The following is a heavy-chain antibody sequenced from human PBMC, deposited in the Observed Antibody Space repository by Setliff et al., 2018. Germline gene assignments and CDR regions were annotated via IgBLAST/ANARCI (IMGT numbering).Heavy chain of an antibody. CDR3: VREGVDSRSSTDYRYYMDV. D-gene: IGHD3-22*01. J-gene: IGHJ6*03. CDR1: GGTFSNYG. CDR2: AIPMFGTR. Sequence: SVKVSCKAPGGTFSNYGISWVRQAPGQGLEWMGGAIPMFGTRNYARKFQGRVTIITDESTSTAYMQLTSLGSEDTAVYYCVREGVDSRSSTDYRYYMDVWGKGTTVTVSS. V-gene: IGHV1-69*05.